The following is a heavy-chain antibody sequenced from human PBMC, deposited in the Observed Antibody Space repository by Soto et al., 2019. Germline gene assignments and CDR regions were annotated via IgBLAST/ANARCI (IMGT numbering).Heavy chain of an antibody. CDR3: ARGTLSTVVTR. CDR2: IYYSGST. CDR1: GGSISSYY. D-gene: IGHD4-17*01. V-gene: IGHV4-59*01. J-gene: IGHJ4*02. Sequence: ASDTLSLTCTGSGGSISSYYWSWIRQPPGKGLEWIGYIYYSGSTNYNPSLKSRVTISVDTSKNQFSLKLSSVTAADTAVYYCARGTLSTVVTRWGQGTLVTVSS.